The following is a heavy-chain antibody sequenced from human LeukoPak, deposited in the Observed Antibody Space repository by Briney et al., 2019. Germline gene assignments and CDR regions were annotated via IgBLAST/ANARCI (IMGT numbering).Heavy chain of an antibody. CDR1: GFTFSSYA. Sequence: PGGSLRLSCAASGFTFSSYAMSWVRQVPGKGLEWVSVISGSGDNTYYADSVKGRFTISRDNSKNTLYLQMNSLRAEDTAVYYCAKVPATAPYFDYWGQGTLVTVSS. CDR3: AKVPATAPYFDY. J-gene: IGHJ4*02. V-gene: IGHV3-23*01. CDR2: ISGSGDNT. D-gene: IGHD2-2*01.